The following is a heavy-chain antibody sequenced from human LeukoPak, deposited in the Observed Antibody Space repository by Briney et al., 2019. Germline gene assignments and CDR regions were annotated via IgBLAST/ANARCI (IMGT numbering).Heavy chain of an antibody. CDR2: INPNSGGT. CDR1: EYTFTGYY. J-gene: IGHJ1*01. CDR3: ARASPGIAAALGH. D-gene: IGHD6-13*01. Sequence: ASVKVSCKASEYTFTGYYMQWARQAPGQGLEWMGRINPNSGGTNYAQQFQGRVTMTRDTSISTAYMELSRLRSDDTAVYYCARASPGIAAALGHWGQGTLVTVSS. V-gene: IGHV1-2*06.